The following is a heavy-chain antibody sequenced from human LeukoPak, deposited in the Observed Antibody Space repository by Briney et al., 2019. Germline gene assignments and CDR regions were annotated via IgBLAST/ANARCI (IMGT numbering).Heavy chain of an antibody. CDR3: TTRDCSSTSCYAL. D-gene: IGHD2-2*01. J-gene: IGHJ4*02. CDR1: GFTFSSYA. V-gene: IGHV3-23*01. Sequence: GGSLRLSCAASGFTFSSYAMSWVRQAPGKGLEWVSAISGSGGSTYYADSVKGRFTISRDNSKNTLYLQMNSLKTEDTAVYYCTTRDCSSTSCYALWGQGTLVTVSS. CDR2: ISGSGGST.